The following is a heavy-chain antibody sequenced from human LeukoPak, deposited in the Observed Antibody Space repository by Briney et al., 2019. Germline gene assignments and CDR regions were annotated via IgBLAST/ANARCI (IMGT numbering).Heavy chain of an antibody. CDR2: ISAYNGNT. CDR1: GYTFTSYG. D-gene: IGHD3-22*01. J-gene: IGHJ4*02. V-gene: IGHV1-18*01. Sequence: GASVKVSCKASGYTFTSYGISWVRQAPGQGPEWMGWISAYNGNTNYAQKLQGRVTMTTDTSTSTAYMELRSLRSDDTAVYYCASGYPSMIVVVSLDYWGQGTLVTVSS. CDR3: ASGYPSMIVVVSLDY.